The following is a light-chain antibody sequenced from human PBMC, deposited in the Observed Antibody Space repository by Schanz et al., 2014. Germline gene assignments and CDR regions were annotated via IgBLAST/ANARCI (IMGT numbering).Light chain of an antibody. Sequence: QSALTQPPSASGSPGQSVTISCTGTSSDIGNYNYVSWYQQHPGQAPKLVIYEVTKRPSGVPDRFSGSKSGNTASLTVSGIQAEDEADYYCSSYAGSNNLVFGGGTKLTVL. V-gene: IGLV2-8*01. CDR2: EVT. CDR3: SSYAGSNNLV. CDR1: SSDIGNYNY. J-gene: IGLJ2*01.